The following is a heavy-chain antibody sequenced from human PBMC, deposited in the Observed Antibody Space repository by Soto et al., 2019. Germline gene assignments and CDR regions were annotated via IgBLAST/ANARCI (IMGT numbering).Heavy chain of an antibody. D-gene: IGHD3-9*01. CDR1: GFTFRNYS. V-gene: IGHV3-23*01. CDR3: EEASGYYFVRPGYWYVYGFDY. J-gene: IGHJ4*02. CDR2: INSNGSST. Sequence: GSLILSCAAPGFTFRNYSMSWVRQAPGKGLEWVSAINSNGSSTSYADSVKVRFTISRDNSKNTLYLQMNSLRAEDTAVYYFEEASGYYFVRPGYWYVYGFDYWGQGTQVTVSS.